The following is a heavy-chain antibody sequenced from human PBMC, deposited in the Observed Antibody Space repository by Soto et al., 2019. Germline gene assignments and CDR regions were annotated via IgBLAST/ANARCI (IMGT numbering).Heavy chain of an antibody. Sequence: GSLRLSCTASGSTFSMYWMHWVRQVPGKGPEWVSRISDDGSRADYADSVKGRFTISRDNAKNTPYLEMHVLRADDTAVYYCTRGRRPSSVGTGAFWGQGTPVTVSS. D-gene: IGHD3-10*01. CDR2: ISDDGSRA. CDR1: GSTFSMYW. CDR3: TRGRRPSSVGTGAF. J-gene: IGHJ4*02. V-gene: IGHV3-74*01.